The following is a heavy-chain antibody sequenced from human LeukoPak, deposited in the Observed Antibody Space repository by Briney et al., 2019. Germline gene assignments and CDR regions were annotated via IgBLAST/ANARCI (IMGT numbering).Heavy chain of an antibody. CDR1: GFTFDDYG. Sequence: GGSLRLSCAASGFTFDDYGMSWVRQAPGKGLEWVSGINWNGGSTGYADSVKGRFTISRDNAKNSLYLQMSSLRSEDTAVYYCARGPANSSGWVNWFDPWGQGTLVTVSS. J-gene: IGHJ5*02. D-gene: IGHD6-19*01. V-gene: IGHV3-20*04. CDR3: ARGPANSSGWVNWFDP. CDR2: INWNGGST.